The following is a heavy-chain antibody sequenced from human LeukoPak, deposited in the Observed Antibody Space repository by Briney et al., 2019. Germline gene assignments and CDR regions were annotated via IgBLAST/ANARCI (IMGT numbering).Heavy chain of an antibody. J-gene: IGHJ5*02. CDR1: GGSFSGYY. V-gene: IGHV4-34*01. CDR3: ARGASKCQLLLNWFDP. D-gene: IGHD2-2*01. CDR2: INHSGST. Sequence: SETLSLTCAVYGGSFSGYYWSWIRQPPGKGLEWIGEINHSGSTNYNPSLKSRVTISVDTSKNQFSLKLSSVTAADTAVYYCARGASKCQLLLNWFDPWGQGTLVTVSS.